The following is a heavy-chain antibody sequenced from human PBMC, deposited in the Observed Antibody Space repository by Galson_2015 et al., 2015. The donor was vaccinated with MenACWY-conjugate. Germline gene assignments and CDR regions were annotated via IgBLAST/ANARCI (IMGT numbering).Heavy chain of an antibody. D-gene: IGHD1-26*01. CDR2: IRSQAYGGTT. CDR3: ARGPWSVGVTNGWFDP. V-gene: IGHV3-49*03. CDR1: GFTFGDHC. Sequence: SLRLSCAGSGFTFGDHCMGWFRQAPGTGPEWVGFIRSQAYGGTTEFAASVKGRFSISRDDSKSIAYLHMNSLETEDTAVYYCARGPWSVGVTNGWFDPWGQGTLVTVSS. J-gene: IGHJ5*02.